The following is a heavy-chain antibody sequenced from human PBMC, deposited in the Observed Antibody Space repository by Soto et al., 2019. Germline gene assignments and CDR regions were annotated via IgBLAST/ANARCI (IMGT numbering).Heavy chain of an antibody. CDR1: EFPFDIHS. J-gene: IGHJ4*02. CDR3: ARAPVGSTWIFDY. CDR2: IRGRGGST. Sequence: PEGSLRLSCVASEFPFDIHSMSWVRHTPEKGLEWVSSIRGRGGSTYYADSVKGRCTISRDNSKNTLYLQLSRLRADDTARYYCARAPVGSTWIFDYWCQGPLVTVAS. V-gene: IGHV3-23*01. D-gene: IGHD1-26*01.